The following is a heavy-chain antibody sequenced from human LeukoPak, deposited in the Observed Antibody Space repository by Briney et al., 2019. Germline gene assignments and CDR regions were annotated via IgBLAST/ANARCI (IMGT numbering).Heavy chain of an antibody. CDR1: GFTFSSYW. V-gene: IGHV3-48*01. J-gene: IGHJ4*02. CDR2: ISSSSSTI. CDR3: ARGEYGSGSYHIDY. Sequence: GGSLRLSCAASGFTFSSYWMSWVRQAPGKGLEWVSYISSSSSTIYYADSVKGRFTISRDNAKNSLYLQMNSLRAEDTAVYYCARGEYGSGSYHIDYWGQGTLVTVSS. D-gene: IGHD3-10*01.